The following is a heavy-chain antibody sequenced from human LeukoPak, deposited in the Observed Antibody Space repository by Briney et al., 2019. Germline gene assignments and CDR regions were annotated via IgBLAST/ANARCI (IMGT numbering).Heavy chain of an antibody. CDR1: GYTFTSYG. J-gene: IGHJ4*02. CDR3: AREDRVAGTCPAY. D-gene: IGHD6-19*01. CDR2: ISAYNGNT. V-gene: IGHV1-18*01. Sequence: ASVKVSCKASGYTFTSYGISWVRQAPGQGLEWMGWISAYNGNTNYAQKLQGRVTMTRDTSTSTVYMELSSLRSEDTAVYYCAREDRVAGTCPAYWGQGTLVTVSS.